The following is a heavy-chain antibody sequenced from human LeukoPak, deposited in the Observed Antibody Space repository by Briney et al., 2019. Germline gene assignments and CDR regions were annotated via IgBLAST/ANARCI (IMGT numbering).Heavy chain of an antibody. Sequence: SQTLSLTCTVSGCSISSGDYYWSWIPQPPGKDLEWIGYSYYNGSTYYNPSIKRWITTSVDSSKNQFSLKMSPVADAVTDEYYCARVELYSSSWRASNWFDPWGQGTLVTVSS. V-gene: IGHV4-30-4*01. CDR1: GCSISSGDYY. J-gene: IGHJ5*02. CDR3: ARVELYSSSWRASNWFDP. CDR2: SYYNGST. D-gene: IGHD6-13*01.